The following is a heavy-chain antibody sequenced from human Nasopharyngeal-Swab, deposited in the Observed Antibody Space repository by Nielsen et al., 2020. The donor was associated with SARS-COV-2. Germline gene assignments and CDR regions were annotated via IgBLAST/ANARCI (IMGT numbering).Heavy chain of an antibody. J-gene: IGHJ3*02. CDR3: ARCSSYYDILTGYSGRHDAFDI. CDR1: GGSISSSSYY. Sequence: SETLSLTCTVSGGSISSSSYYWGWIRQPPGKGLEWIGSIYYSGSTYYNPSLKSRVTISVDTSKNQFSLKLSSVTAADTAVYYCARCSSYYDILTGYSGRHDAFDIWGQGTMVTVSS. D-gene: IGHD3-9*01. V-gene: IGHV4-39*01. CDR2: IYYSGST.